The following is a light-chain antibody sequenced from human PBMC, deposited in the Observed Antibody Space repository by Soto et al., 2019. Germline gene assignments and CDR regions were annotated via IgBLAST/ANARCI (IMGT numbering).Light chain of an antibody. CDR1: SSDVGGYNY. V-gene: IGLV2-14*01. CDR3: TAYTSSSTLV. J-gene: IGLJ1*01. Sequence: QSVLTQPASVSGSPGQSITISCTGTSSDVGGYNYVSWYQQHPGKAPKLMIYDVSNRPSGVSNRFSGSKSGNTASLTISGFQSEDEADYYSTAYTSSSTLVFGTGAKDTDL. CDR2: DVS.